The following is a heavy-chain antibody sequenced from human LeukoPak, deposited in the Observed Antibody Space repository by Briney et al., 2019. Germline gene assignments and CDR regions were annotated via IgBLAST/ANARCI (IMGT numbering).Heavy chain of an antibody. CDR1: GFSFGSFA. D-gene: IGHD3-9*01. CDR3: ARGGVLTGYYIDY. J-gene: IGHJ4*02. Sequence: GGSLRLSCAASGFSFGSFAMHWVRQAPGKGLEWVSSISSSSSYIYYADSVKGRFTISRDNAKNSLYLQMNSLRAEDTAVYYCARGGVLTGYYIDYWGQGTLVTVSS. CDR2: ISSSSSYI. V-gene: IGHV3-21*01.